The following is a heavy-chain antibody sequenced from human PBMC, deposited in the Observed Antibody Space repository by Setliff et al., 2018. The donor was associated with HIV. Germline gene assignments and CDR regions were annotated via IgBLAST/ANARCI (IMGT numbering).Heavy chain of an antibody. J-gene: IGHJ6*03. V-gene: IGHV1-2*02. CDR3: ARSPYGSGWGPSSVAYMDV. Sequence: ASVKVSCKASGHTFTDYYLHWVRQAPGEGLEWMGWITNNNGGTNYAQKFQGRVTMTRDTSICTDYMELSGLKSDDSAVYYCARSPYGSGWGPSSVAYMDVWGKGTAVTVSS. D-gene: IGHD3-22*01. CDR2: ITNNNGGT. CDR1: GHTFTDYY.